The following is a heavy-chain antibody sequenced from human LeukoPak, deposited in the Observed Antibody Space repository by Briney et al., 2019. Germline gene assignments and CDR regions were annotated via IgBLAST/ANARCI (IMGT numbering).Heavy chain of an antibody. CDR1: GASLSTYS. CDR2: LHYSGTT. V-gene: IGHV4-59*01. CDR3: AGGSGSGWMVDS. J-gene: IGHJ4*02. Sequence: SETLSLTCTVPGASLSTYSCVWIRQPPGKELAWIGHLHYSGTTNYNPSLKSRVTISVDTSKNQFSLKLSSVTAADTAVYYCAGGSGSGWMVDSWGQGILVTVSS. D-gene: IGHD6-19*01.